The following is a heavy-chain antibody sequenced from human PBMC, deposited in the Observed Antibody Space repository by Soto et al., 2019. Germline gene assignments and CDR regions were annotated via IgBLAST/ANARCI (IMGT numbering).Heavy chain of an antibody. CDR2: IYYSGST. V-gene: IGHV4-39*01. D-gene: IGHD6-13*01. Sequence: SETLSLTCTVSGGSISSSSYYWGWIRQPPGKGLEWIGSIYYSGSTYYNPSLKSRVTISVDTSKNQFSLKLSSVTAADTAVYYCARHVSSSWYISDYYYYYYMEVRGKGTTVTVSS. J-gene: IGHJ6*03. CDR3: ARHVSSSWYISDYYYYYYMEV. CDR1: GGSISSSSYY.